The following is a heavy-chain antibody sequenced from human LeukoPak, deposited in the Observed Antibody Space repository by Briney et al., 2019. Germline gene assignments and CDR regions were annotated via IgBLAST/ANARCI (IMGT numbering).Heavy chain of an antibody. CDR3: ARGLTAMVGNWFDP. Sequence: GGSLRLSCAASGFTFSSYEMNWVRQAPGKGLEWVSYISSSCSTIYYADSVKGRFTISRDNAKNSLYLQMNSLRAEDTAVYYCARGLTAMVGNWFDPWGQGTLVTVSS. J-gene: IGHJ5*02. CDR2: ISSSCSTI. CDR1: GFTFSSYE. D-gene: IGHD5-18*01. V-gene: IGHV3-48*03.